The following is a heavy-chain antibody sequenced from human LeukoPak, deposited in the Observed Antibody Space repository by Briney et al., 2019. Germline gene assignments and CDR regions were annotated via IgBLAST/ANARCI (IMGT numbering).Heavy chain of an antibody. Sequence: MHWVRQXPGQGLEWMGWINPNSGGTNYAQKFQGRVTMTRDTSISTAYMELSRLRSDDTAVYYCARDLISGWYYFDYWGQGTLVTVSS. D-gene: IGHD6-19*01. CDR2: INPNSGGT. V-gene: IGHV1-2*02. CDR3: ARDLISGWYYFDY. J-gene: IGHJ4*02.